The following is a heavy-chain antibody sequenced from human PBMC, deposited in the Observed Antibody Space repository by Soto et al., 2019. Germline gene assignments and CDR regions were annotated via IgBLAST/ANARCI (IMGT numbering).Heavy chain of an antibody. V-gene: IGHV3-30-3*01. Sequence: GGSLRLSCAASGFTFSSYWMHWVRQAPGKGLEWVAVISYDGSNKYYADSVKGRFTISRDNSKNTLYLQMNSLRAEDTAVYYCARGAPVDYWGQGTLVTVSS. CDR1: GFTFSSYW. CDR2: ISYDGSNK. J-gene: IGHJ4*02. CDR3: ARGAPVDY.